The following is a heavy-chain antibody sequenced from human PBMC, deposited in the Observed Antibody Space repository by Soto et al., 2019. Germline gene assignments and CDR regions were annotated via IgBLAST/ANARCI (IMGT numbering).Heavy chain of an antibody. D-gene: IGHD4-17*01. CDR1: GYTFTSYA. V-gene: IGHV1-3*01. Sequence: ASVKVSCKASGYTFTSYAMHWVRQAPGQRLEWMGWINAGNGKTKYSQKFQGRVTITRDTSASTAYMELSSLRSEETAVYYCARDQGALHDYGDYVQLNYFDYWGQGTLVTVSS. J-gene: IGHJ4*02. CDR3: ARDQGALHDYGDYVQLNYFDY. CDR2: INAGNGKT.